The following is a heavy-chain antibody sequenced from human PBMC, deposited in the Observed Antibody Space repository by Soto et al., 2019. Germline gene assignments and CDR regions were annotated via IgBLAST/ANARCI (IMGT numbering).Heavy chain of an antibody. V-gene: IGHV3-13*01. Sequence: GSLRLSCAASGFTFSSYDMHWVRQATGKGLEWVSAIGTAGDTYYPGSVKGRFTISRENAKNSLYLQMNSLRAEDTAMYYCARGLGSGWQVTPGLHWYFDLWGRGTLVTVSS. D-gene: IGHD6-19*01. CDR1: GFTFSSYD. CDR2: IGTAGDT. CDR3: ARGLGSGWQVTPGLHWYFDL. J-gene: IGHJ2*01.